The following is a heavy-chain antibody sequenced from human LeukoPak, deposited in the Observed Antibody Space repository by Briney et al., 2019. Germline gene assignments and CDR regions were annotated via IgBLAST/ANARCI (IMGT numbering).Heavy chain of an antibody. Sequence: ASVKVSCKASGGTFSSYAISWVRQAPGQGLEWMGRIIPIFGTANYAQKFQGRVTITTDESTSTAYMELSSLRSEDTAVYYCARGLECGELFGGQGTLVTVSS. V-gene: IGHV1-69*05. CDR3: ARGLECGELF. CDR2: IIPIFGTA. J-gene: IGHJ4*02. CDR1: GGTFSSYA. D-gene: IGHD3-10*01.